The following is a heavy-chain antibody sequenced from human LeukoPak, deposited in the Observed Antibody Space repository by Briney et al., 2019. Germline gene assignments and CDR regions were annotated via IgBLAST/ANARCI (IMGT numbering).Heavy chain of an antibody. Sequence: GGSLRLSCAASGFTFSSYGMSWVRQAPGKGLEWVSAISGIGGSTYYADSVKGRFTISRDNSKNTLYLQMNSLRAEDTAVYYCAKDLGSSYYYGSGSPVFGYWGQGTLVTVSS. D-gene: IGHD3-10*01. CDR1: GFTFSSYG. CDR2: ISGIGGST. CDR3: AKDLGSSYYYGSGSPVFGY. V-gene: IGHV3-23*01. J-gene: IGHJ4*02.